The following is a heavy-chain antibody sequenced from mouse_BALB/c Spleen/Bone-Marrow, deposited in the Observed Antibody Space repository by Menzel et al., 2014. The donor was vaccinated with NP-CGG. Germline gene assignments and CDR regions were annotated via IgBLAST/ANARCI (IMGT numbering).Heavy chain of an antibody. D-gene: IGHD1-1*01. Sequence: VQLQQSGPELVRPGVSVKISCKGSGYTFTDYAMHWVKQSHAKSLEWIGVISNYSGNTNYNQKFKGKATMTVDKSSSTAYMELARLTSEDSAIYYCARGYYGSSYLFAYWGQGTLVTVSA. V-gene: IGHV1-67*01. CDR3: ARGYYGSSYLFAY. CDR1: GYTFTDYA. J-gene: IGHJ3*01. CDR2: ISNYSGNT.